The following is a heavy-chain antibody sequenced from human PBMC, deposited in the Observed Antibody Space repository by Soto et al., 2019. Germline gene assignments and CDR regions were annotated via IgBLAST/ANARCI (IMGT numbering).Heavy chain of an antibody. CDR1: GGSVSSYW. D-gene: IGHD5-18*01. CDR2: IYPGDSDT. J-gene: IGHJ6*02. V-gene: IGHV5-51*01. Sequence: LQLSGEGCGGSVSSYWMGWERQMTGKGLERMGIIYPGDSDTRYSPSFQGQVTISADKSISTAYLQWSSLKASDTAMYYCARHSPGYSYGYSYYYYYGMDVWGQGTTVTVSS. CDR3: ARHSPGYSYGYSYYYYYGMDV.